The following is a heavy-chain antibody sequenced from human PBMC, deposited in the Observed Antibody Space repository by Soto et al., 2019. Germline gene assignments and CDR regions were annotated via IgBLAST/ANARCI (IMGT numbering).Heavy chain of an antibody. Sequence: ASVKVSCEGSGYTFTSYPMHWVRQAPGQGLEWMGWIKTGNGNTKYSQKIQGRVTITRDTSANTAYIEMSSLTSEDTTAYYCANSPSVAAPLDYWGQGTLVTVS. V-gene: IGHV1-3*04. CDR2: IKTGNGNT. CDR1: GYTFTSYP. J-gene: IGHJ4*02. CDR3: ANSPSVAAPLDY. D-gene: IGHD6-19*01.